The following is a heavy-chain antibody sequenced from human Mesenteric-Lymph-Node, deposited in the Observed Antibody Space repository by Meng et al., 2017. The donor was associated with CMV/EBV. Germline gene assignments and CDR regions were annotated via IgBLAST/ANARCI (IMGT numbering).Heavy chain of an antibody. V-gene: IGHV3-30*02. D-gene: IGHD3-22*01. Sequence: GGSLRLSCAASGFTFSSYGMHWVRQAPGKGLEWVAFIRYDGSNKYYADSVKGRFTISRDNSKNTLYLQMNSLRAEDTAVYYCAREWLLGYCGMDVWGQGTTVTVSS. J-gene: IGHJ6*02. CDR1: GFTFSSYG. CDR2: IRYDGSNK. CDR3: AREWLLGYCGMDV.